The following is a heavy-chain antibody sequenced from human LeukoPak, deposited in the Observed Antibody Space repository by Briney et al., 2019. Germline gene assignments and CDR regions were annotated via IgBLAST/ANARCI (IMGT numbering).Heavy chain of an antibody. CDR1: GYTFTNYG. J-gene: IGHJ4*02. D-gene: IGHD3-10*01. CDR3: ARGRRNPYYYGSGSYSV. V-gene: IGHV1-18*01. Sequence: ASVKVSCKASGYTFTNYGISWVRQAPGQGLEWVGWISAYNGNTNYAQKLQGRVTMTTDTSTSTAYMELRSLRSDDTAVYYCARGRRNPYYYGSGSYSVWGQGTLVTVSS. CDR2: ISAYNGNT.